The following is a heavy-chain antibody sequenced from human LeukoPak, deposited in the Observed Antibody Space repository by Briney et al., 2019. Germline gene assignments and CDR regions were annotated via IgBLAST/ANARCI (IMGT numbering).Heavy chain of an antibody. CDR2: IRYDGSNK. D-gene: IGHD3-22*01. Sequence: PGGSLRLSCAASGFTFSSYGMHWVRQAPGKGLEWVAFIRYDGSNKYYADSVKGRFTISRDNSKNTLYLQMNSLRAEDTAVYYCARDPLPYYYDSSGYFDYWGQGTLVTVSS. CDR1: GFTFSSYG. J-gene: IGHJ4*02. V-gene: IGHV3-30*02. CDR3: ARDPLPYYYDSSGYFDY.